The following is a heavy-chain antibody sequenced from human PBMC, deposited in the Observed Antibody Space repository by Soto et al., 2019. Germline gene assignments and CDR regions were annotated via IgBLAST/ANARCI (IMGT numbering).Heavy chain of an antibody. V-gene: IGHV3-74*01. J-gene: IGHJ4*02. CDR3: ARVPTGGYDWN. CDR1: GFTFSSYW. D-gene: IGHD5-12*01. Sequence: EVQLVESGGGLVQPGGSLRLSCAASGFTFSSYWMHWVRQAPGKGLVWVSRINSDGSTTTYADPVKGRFTISRDNAKNTLYLQLNSLRAEDTAVYYCARVPTGGYDWNWGQGTLVTVSS. CDR2: INSDGSTT.